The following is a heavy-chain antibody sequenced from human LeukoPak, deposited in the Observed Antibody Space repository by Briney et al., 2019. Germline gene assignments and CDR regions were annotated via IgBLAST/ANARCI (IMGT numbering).Heavy chain of an antibody. CDR3: ARADLYPGYCSGGSCSSGQWFDP. V-gene: IGHV1-69*13. CDR1: GGTFSSYA. D-gene: IGHD2-15*01. CDR2: IIPIFGTA. Sequence: ASVKVSCKASGGTFSSYAISWVRQAPGQGLEWMGGIIPIFGTANYAQKFQRRVTSTADESTSTAYMELSSLRSEDTAVYYCARADLYPGYCSGGSCSSGQWFDPWGQGTLVTVSS. J-gene: IGHJ5*02.